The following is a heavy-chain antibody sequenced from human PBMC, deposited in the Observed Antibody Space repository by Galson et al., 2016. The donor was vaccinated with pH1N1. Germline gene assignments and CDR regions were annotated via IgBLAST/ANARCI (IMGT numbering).Heavy chain of an antibody. CDR2: IYYPGSS. V-gene: IGHV4-31*03. Sequence: TLSLTCTVSGGSISSDASYWSWIRQHPGKGLEWIGYIYYPGSSYYNPSLKSRVSISLDTSKNRFSLELSSVTAADTAVYYCARRFSEFLEGPPADAFDIWGQGTMVTVSS. CDR3: ARRFSEFLEGPPADAFDI. J-gene: IGHJ3*02. CDR1: GGSISSDASY. D-gene: IGHD3-10*01.